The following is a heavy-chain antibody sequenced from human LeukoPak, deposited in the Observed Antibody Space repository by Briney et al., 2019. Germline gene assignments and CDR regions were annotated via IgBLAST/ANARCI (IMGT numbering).Heavy chain of an antibody. Sequence: SETLSLTCTVSGVSISSYYWSWIRQPAGKGLEWIGRIYTSGSTNYNPSLKSRVTMSVDTSKNQFSLKLSSVTAADTAVYYCARDRVRSSSWYWDYWGQGTLVTVSS. J-gene: IGHJ4*02. D-gene: IGHD6-13*01. V-gene: IGHV4-4*07. CDR1: GVSISSYY. CDR3: ARDRVRSSSWYWDY. CDR2: IYTSGST.